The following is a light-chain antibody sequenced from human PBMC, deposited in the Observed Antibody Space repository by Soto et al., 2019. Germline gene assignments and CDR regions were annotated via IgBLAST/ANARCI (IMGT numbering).Light chain of an antibody. CDR2: DAS. CDR3: HQYDSFPWT. Sequence: DIQMTQTPSTLSASVGDRVALTCRASQDISKWLAWYQQKPGKPPKLLIYDASGLDSGVPSRFSGSGYVTEFTLTISGLQPEDFETFYCHQYDSFPWTFGPGAQVDIX. J-gene: IGKJ1*01. V-gene: IGKV1-5*01. CDR1: QDISKW.